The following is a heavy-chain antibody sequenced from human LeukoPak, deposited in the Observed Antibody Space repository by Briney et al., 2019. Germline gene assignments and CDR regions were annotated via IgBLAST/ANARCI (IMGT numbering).Heavy chain of an antibody. D-gene: IGHD3-16*01. CDR1: GFTFSSYS. V-gene: IGHV3-48*04. CDR3: ARGGGLDV. CDR2: ISSSSSTI. Sequence: GGSLRLSCAASGFTFSSYSMNWVRQAPGKGLEWVSYISSSSSTIYYADSVKGRFTISRDNAKNSLYLQMSNLRAEDTAVYFCARGGGLDVWGQGATVTVSS. J-gene: IGHJ6*02.